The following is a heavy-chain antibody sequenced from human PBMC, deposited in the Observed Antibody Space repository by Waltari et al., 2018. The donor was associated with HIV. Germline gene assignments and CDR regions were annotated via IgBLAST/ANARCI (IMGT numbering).Heavy chain of an antibody. J-gene: IGHJ3*02. CDR1: GGSISSGDDY. V-gene: IGHV4-30-4*01. CDR2: IYYSGST. Sequence: QVQLQGSGPGLVKPSQTLSLTYTVSGGSISSGDDYWSWIRQPPGKGLEWIGYIYYSGSTYYNPSLKSRVTISVDTSKNQFSLKLSSVTAADTAVYYCVRGSGSYYKGGAFDNWGQGTMVTVSS. D-gene: IGHD3-10*01. CDR3: VRGSGSYYKGGAFDN.